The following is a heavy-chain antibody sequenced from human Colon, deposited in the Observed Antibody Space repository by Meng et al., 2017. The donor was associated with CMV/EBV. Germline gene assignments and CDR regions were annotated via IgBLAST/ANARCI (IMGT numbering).Heavy chain of an antibody. CDR1: GYSLSTFW. J-gene: IGHJ4*02. CDR3: ARPQADNGNLGGYCFDY. V-gene: IGHV5-51*01. Sequence: GASLKTSCKGSGYSLSTFWIGLVRQMPGKGLGWMGIIYPGDSDTRYSPSFEGQVTISVDKSISTAYLQWSSLKASDTAMYYCARPQADNGNLGGYCFDYWGQGTLVTVSS. CDR2: IYPGDSDT. D-gene: IGHD4-23*01.